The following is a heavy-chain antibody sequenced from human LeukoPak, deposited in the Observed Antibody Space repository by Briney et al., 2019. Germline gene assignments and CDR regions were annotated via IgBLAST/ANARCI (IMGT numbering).Heavy chain of an antibody. CDR1: GFTVSSNY. J-gene: IGHJ4*02. D-gene: IGHD5-18*01. Sequence: GGSLRLSCAASGFTVSSNYMSWVRQAPGKGLEWVSVIYSGGSTYYADSVKGRFTISRDNSKNTLYLQMNSLRAEDTAVYYCARDSGYSYGHGDYWGQGTLVTVSS. CDR3: ARDSGYSYGHGDY. V-gene: IGHV3-66*01. CDR2: IYSGGST.